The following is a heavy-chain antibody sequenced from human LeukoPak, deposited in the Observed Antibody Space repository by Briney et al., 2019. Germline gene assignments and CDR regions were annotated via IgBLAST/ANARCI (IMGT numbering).Heavy chain of an antibody. Sequence: SETLSLTCTVSGGSISNYYWSWIRQPPGKGLELIGYIYYSGSTNYNPSLKSRVSTSVDTSKNQFSLKLNSVTAADTAVYYCARDYGGTDWYFDLWGRGTLVTVSS. CDR2: IYYSGST. CDR1: GGSISNYY. D-gene: IGHD4-23*01. V-gene: IGHV4-59*01. J-gene: IGHJ2*01. CDR3: ARDYGGTDWYFDL.